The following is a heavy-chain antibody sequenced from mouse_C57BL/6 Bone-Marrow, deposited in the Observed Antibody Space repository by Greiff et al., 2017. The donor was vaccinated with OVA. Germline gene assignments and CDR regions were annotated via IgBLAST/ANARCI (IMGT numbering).Heavy chain of an antibody. Sequence: VQLQQSGAELMKPGASVKLSCKATGYTFTGYWIEWVKQRPGHGLEWIGEILPGSGSTNYSEKFKGKATFTADTSSNTAYMQLSSLTTEDSAIYYCARCPRISYYFDYWGQGTTLTVSS. D-gene: IGHD3-1*01. J-gene: IGHJ2*01. V-gene: IGHV1-9*01. CDR1: GYTFTGYW. CDR3: ARCPRISYYFDY. CDR2: ILPGSGST.